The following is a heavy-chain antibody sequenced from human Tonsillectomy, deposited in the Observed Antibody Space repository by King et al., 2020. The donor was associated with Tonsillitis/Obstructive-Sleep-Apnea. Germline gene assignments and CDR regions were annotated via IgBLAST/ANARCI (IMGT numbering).Heavy chain of an antibody. V-gene: IGHV3-64D*06. CDR1: GFTFSSYA. CDR3: VKGTSGEFYYYYMDV. Sequence: VQLVESGGGLVQPGGSLRLSCSASGFTFSSYALHWVRQAPGKGLEYVSAISSNGGSTYFADSVKGRFTISRENSNNTLYLEMSSLRAEDTAVYYCVKGTSGEFYYYYMDVWGKGTTVTVSS. D-gene: IGHD3-10*01. J-gene: IGHJ6*03. CDR2: ISSNGGST.